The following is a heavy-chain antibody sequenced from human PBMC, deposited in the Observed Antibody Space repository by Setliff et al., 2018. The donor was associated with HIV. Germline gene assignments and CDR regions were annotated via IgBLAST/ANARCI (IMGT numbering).Heavy chain of an antibody. D-gene: IGHD3-10*01. CDR1: GGSISSYY. CDR3: ARWHPPYGFWEEDY. CDR2: IYTSGST. Sequence: NPSETLSLTSTVSGGSISSYYWSWIRQPPGKGLEWLGYIYTSGSTNYNPSLKSRVTISVDGSKNQFSLKLKSVTAADTAVYYCARWHPPYGFWEEDYWGQGTLVTVSS. V-gene: IGHV4-4*08. J-gene: IGHJ4*02.